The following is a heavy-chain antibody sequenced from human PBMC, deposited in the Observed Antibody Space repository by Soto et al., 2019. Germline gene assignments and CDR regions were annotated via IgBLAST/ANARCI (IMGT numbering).Heavy chain of an antibody. Sequence: QVQLQESGPRLVKPSETLSLTCSVSDSSMSPYYWTWFRQAPGKGLEWIGHLLYRGTATYNPALQGRVTISLDTSTKQVSLQLRSVSAADPAVYYCAREKDFILGGYAFGYWGPGTLVTVSS. J-gene: IGHJ3*01. D-gene: IGHD1-26*01. CDR2: LLYRGTA. V-gene: IGHV4-59*01. CDR1: DSSMSPYY. CDR3: AREKDFILGGYAFGY.